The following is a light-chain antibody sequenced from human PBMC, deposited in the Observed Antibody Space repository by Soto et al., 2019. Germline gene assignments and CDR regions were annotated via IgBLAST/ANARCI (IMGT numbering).Light chain of an antibody. CDR2: DDN. CDR3: GSWDSSLSAYV. V-gene: IGLV1-51*01. CDR1: SSNIGGNS. J-gene: IGLJ1*01. Sequence: QSVMTQPPSVSAAPGQKVTISCSGSSSNIGGNSVSWYQQLPGTAPKLLIYDDNKRPSGIPDRFSGSKSGTSATLGITGFRTGDEADDYCGSWDSSLSAYVFGTGTKLTVL.